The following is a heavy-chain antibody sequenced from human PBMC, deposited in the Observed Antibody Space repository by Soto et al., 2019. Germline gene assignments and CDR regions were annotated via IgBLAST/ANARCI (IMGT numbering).Heavy chain of an antibody. V-gene: IGHV1-69*04. J-gene: IGHJ6*02. Sequence: SCYASACTISSYTLSWVRQAPGQGLEWMGRIIPILGIANYAQKFQGRVTITADKSTSTAYMELSSLRSEDTAVYYCARDAPHIVVVPAVGMDVWG. CDR2: IIPILGIA. CDR3: ARDAPHIVVVPAVGMDV. D-gene: IGHD2-2*01. CDR1: ACTISSYT.